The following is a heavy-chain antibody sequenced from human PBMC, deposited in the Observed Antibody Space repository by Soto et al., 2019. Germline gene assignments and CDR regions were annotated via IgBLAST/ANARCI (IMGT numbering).Heavy chain of an antibody. D-gene: IGHD3-10*01. CDR2: IDKVGTDS. V-gene: IGHV3-74*01. Sequence: EVQLVESGGGLVQPGGSLRLSCAASEFTFSGRSLHWVRQAPGKGLVWVSGIDKVGTDSTYAGSVKGRFTSSRDNAKNTVYLQMNSLRVEDTAVYYCARGWFGPDVWGKGTTVTVSS. CDR3: ARGWFGPDV. J-gene: IGHJ6*03. CDR1: EFTFSGRS.